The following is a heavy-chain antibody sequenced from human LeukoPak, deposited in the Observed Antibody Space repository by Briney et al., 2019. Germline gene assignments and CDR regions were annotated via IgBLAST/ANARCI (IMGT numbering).Heavy chain of an antibody. CDR3: ANDNPATHAYAI. CDR1: VFIVSRDG. V-gene: IGHV3-33*06. Sequence: GGCHSPSYAPCVFIVSRDGNRSARQAPGKGLEWVAVIWYDGTNKYYADSVKGRFSISRDNSKNTLYLQMNSLRAKDTAVYYSANDNPATHAYAIYGQGTGVTVSS. CDR2: IWYDGTNK. J-gene: IGHJ3*02.